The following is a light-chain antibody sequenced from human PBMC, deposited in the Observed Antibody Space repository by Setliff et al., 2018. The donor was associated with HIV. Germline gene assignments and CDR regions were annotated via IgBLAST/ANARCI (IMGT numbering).Light chain of an antibody. CDR2: DVS. V-gene: IGLV2-23*02. CDR3: CSYAGSSTSYV. CDR1: SSDVGGYNY. J-gene: IGLJ1*01. Sequence: QSALAQPASVSGSPGQSITISCTGTSSDVGGYNYVSWYQQHPGKAPKPMIYDVSKRPSGVSNRFSGSKSGNTASLTISGLQAEDEADYYCCSYAGSSTSYVFGTGTKVTVL.